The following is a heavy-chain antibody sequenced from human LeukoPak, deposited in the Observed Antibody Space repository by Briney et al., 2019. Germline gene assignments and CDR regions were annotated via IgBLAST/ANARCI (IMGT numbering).Heavy chain of an antibody. V-gene: IGHV1-24*01. J-gene: IGHJ4*02. CDR3: ATAGSADSGSYPLDY. D-gene: IGHD1-26*01. CDR2: FDPEDGET. CDR1: GYTLTELS. Sequence: GASVKVSGKVSGYTLTELSMHWVRQAPGKGLEWMGGFDPEDGETIYAQKFQGRVTMTEDTSTDTAYMELSSPRSEDTAVYYCATAGSADSGSYPLDYRGQGTLVTVSS.